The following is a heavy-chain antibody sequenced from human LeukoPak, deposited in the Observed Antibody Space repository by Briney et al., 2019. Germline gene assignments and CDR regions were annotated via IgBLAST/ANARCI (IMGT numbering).Heavy chain of an antibody. J-gene: IGHJ6*02. Sequence: SETLSLTCAVSGVSISNYSYYWGWIRQPPGKGLEWIGSIYYSGSTYYNPSLKSRVTISVDTSKNQYSLKLNSVTAADTAVYYCAREPHIIAGTNGTYYFYYGMDVWGQGTTVTVSS. CDR2: IYYSGST. CDR3: AREPHIIAGTNGTYYFYYGMDV. CDR1: GVSISNYSYY. V-gene: IGHV4-39*07. D-gene: IGHD1-20*01.